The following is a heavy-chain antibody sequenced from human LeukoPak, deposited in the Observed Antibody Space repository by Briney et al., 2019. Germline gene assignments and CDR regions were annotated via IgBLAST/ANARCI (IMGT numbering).Heavy chain of an antibody. CDR1: GFTFSSFG. D-gene: IGHD6-19*01. CDR3: AKDLSSGWPPGY. CDR2: ISSTGGTA. Sequence: PGGSLRLSCAASGFTFSSFGMSWVRQAPGKGLEWVSAISSTGGTAYYADSVKGRFTISRDNSKNTLYLQMNSLRAEDTAVYYCAKDLSSGWPPGYWGQGTLVTVSS. J-gene: IGHJ4*02. V-gene: IGHV3-23*01.